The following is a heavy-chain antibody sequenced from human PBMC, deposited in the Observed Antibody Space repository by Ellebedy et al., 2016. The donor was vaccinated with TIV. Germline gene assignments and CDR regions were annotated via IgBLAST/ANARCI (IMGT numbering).Heavy chain of an antibody. J-gene: IGHJ6*02. CDR1: GYSFTSYW. CDR2: ISAYNGNT. Sequence: GESLKISCKGSGYSFTSYWISWVRQAPGQGLEWMGWISAYNGNTNYAQKLQGRVTMTTDTSTSTAYMELRSLRSDDTAVYYCARDGRFQRNPYGMDVWGQGTTVTVSS. V-gene: IGHV1-18*04. CDR3: ARDGRFQRNPYGMDV. D-gene: IGHD2-15*01.